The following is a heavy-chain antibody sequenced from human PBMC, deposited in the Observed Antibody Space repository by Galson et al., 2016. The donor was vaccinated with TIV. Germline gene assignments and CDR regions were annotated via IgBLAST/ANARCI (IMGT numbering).Heavy chain of an antibody. J-gene: IGHJ3*02. V-gene: IGHV4-61*02. CDR3: ARASSSGWDNGDDAFDK. CDR2: IYSSGTT. Sequence: LSLTCSVSGDSISSSIYFWSWLRQPAGKGLEWIGRIYSSGTTNHNPSLKSRVAISVDTSRNQFSLKLSSVTAAHTAVYYCARASSSGWDNGDDAFDKWGQGTMVTVSS. CDR1: GDSISSSIYF. D-gene: IGHD6-19*01.